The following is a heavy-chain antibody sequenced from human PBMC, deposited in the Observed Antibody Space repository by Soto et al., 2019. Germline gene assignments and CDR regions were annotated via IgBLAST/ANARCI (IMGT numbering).Heavy chain of an antibody. CDR1: GDSVSKSAYY. Sequence: SETLSLTCSVSGDSVSKSAYYWGWVRQSPGKGLEWIGSVYYRGNTYFNPSLRSRLSMSVDSSNNRFSLTLTSVTAADTAVYFCAKHPYNPLVKTYWYFDLWGRGTLVTVS. D-gene: IGHD1-1*01. J-gene: IGHJ2*01. CDR3: AKHPYNPLVKTYWYFDL. CDR2: VYYRGNT. V-gene: IGHV4-39*01.